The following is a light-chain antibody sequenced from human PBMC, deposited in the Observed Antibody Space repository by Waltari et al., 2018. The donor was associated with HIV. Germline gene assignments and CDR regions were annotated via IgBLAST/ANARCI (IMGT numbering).Light chain of an antibody. CDR2: DVS. Sequence: EIVLTQSPGTLSLSPGERATLSCRASQSVSTSSLAWYQQKPGQAPRLLFYDVSSRATGIPDRFSGSGSGTDFTLTINRLEPEDFAVYYCHQYGSSPTTFGQGTKVEMK. V-gene: IGKV3-20*01. CDR3: HQYGSSPTT. J-gene: IGKJ1*01. CDR1: QSVSTSS.